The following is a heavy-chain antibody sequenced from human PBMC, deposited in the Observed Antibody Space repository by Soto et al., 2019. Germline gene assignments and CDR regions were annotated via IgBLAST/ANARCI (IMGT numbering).Heavy chain of an antibody. J-gene: IGHJ4*02. CDR2: IFSNGGST. CDR3: ARESEDLTSNFDY. Sequence: VGSLRLSCSASGFTFSSYAMNWVRQAPGKGLEYVSVIFSNGGSTYYADSMKVRFTVSRDNAKNSVYLEMNSLSAEDTAVYYCARESEDLTSNFDYWGQGTLVTVSS. V-gene: IGHV3-64*04. CDR1: GFTFSSYA.